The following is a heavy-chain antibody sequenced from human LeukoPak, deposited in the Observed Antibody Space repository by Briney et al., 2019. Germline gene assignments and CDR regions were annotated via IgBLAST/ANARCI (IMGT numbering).Heavy chain of an antibody. CDR2: IYYSGST. Sequence: SETLSLTCTVSGGSISSSSYYWGWIRQPPGKGLEWIGSIYYSGSTNYNPSLKSRVTISVDTSKNQFSLKLSSVTAADTAVYYCARVAPRWLQPYHFDYWGQGTLVTVSS. D-gene: IGHD5-24*01. V-gene: IGHV4-39*07. CDR1: GGSISSSSYY. J-gene: IGHJ4*02. CDR3: ARVAPRWLQPYHFDY.